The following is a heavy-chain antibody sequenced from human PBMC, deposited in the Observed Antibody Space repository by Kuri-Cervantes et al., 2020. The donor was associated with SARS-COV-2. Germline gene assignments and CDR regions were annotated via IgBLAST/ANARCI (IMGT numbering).Heavy chain of an antibody. CDR1: GFSFSDFA. Sequence: GESLKISCAASGFSFSDFAMRWVRQAPGKGLEWMGGFDPEDGETIYAQKFQGRVTMTRDTSISTAYTELSSLRSEDTAVYYCARDRETRYSAFGGGLDVWGQGTTVTVSS. CDR3: ARDRETRYSAFGGGLDV. CDR2: FDPEDGET. J-gene: IGHJ6*02. D-gene: IGHD5-12*01. V-gene: IGHV1-24*01.